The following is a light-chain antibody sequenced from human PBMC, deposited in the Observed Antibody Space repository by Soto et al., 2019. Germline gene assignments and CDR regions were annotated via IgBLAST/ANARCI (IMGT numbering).Light chain of an antibody. V-gene: IGLV2-18*02. CDR3: SSYTSSTTVV. CDR2: EVT. J-gene: IGLJ2*01. CDR1: SGDVGTYNR. Sequence: QSVLTQPPSVSGSPGQSVTISCTGTSGDVGTYNRVSWYQQPPGTAPKLMIYEVTNRPSGVPDRFSGSKSGNTASLTISELQAEDEADYYCSSYTSSTTVVFGGGTKLTVL.